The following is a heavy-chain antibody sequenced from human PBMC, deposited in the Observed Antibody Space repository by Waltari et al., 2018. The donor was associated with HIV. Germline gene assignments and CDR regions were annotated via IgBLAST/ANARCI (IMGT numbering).Heavy chain of an antibody. CDR2: IYYTGRA. CDR1: GGSVTSTRSF. J-gene: IGHJ2*01. Sequence: QLQLQESGPGLVTPSETLSLPCTVPGGSVTSTRSFWGWIRQRPGKGLEWVGGIYYTGRAYYNPSLKSRVTISVDTSKNQFSLKVTSVTAADTAVYYCARHALRVGAAYWNFDLWGRGTLVTVSS. V-gene: IGHV4-39*01. CDR3: ARHALRVGAAYWNFDL. D-gene: IGHD1-26*01.